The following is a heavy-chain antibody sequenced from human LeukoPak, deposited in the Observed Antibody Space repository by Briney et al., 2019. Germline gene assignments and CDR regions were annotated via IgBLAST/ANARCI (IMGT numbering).Heavy chain of an antibody. CDR3: ARRSGWYGPIDY. J-gene: IGHJ4*02. Sequence: SETLSLTCAVSGGSISSYYWNWIRQPPGKGLEWIGHTYCNGNTNYNPSLKSRVTISIDTSNKQFFLELRSVTAADSAVYHCARRSGWYGPIDYWGQGTLVTVSS. CDR2: TYCNGNT. V-gene: IGHV4-59*01. D-gene: IGHD6-13*01. CDR1: GGSISSYY.